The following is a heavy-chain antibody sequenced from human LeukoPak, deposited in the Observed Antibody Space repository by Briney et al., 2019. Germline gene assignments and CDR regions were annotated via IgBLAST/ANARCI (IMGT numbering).Heavy chain of an antibody. J-gene: IGHJ4*02. CDR2: IYDSGST. CDR3: ARHSFYYDSSGYYYYFDY. CDR1: GGSIRSSYYY. D-gene: IGHD3-22*01. Sequence: SETLSLTCTVSGGSIRSSYYYWGWIRQPPGKGLEWIGSIYDSGSTYYNPSLKSRVTISVDTSKNQFSLKLNSVTAADTAVYYCARHSFYYDSSGYYYYFDYWGQGTLVTVSS. V-gene: IGHV4-39*01.